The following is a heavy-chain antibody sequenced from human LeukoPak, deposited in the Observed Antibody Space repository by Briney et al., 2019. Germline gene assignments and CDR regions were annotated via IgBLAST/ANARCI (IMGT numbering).Heavy chain of an antibody. J-gene: IGHJ4*02. D-gene: IGHD3-10*01. V-gene: IGHV3-23*01. CDR3: AKGNSVVRATSFDS. CDR1: RFSLTNYG. CDR2: IIARGDVA. Sequence: GGSLRLSCIASRFSLTNYGMAWVRQAPGGGLEWVATIIARGDVAYYADSVDGRFTFSRDHSKNILYLQMDSLRAEDTALYYCAKGNSVVRATSFDSWGQGTLVTVSS.